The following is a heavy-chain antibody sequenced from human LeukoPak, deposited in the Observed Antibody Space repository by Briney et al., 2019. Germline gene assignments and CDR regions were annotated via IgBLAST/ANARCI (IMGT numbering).Heavy chain of an antibody. CDR3: AKEVVVVPAAIKPSHDAFDI. CDR2: IRYDGSNK. CDR1: GFTFSTHV. V-gene: IGHV3-30*02. J-gene: IGHJ3*02. D-gene: IGHD2-2*02. Sequence: GGSLRLSCEASGFTFSTHVMNWVRRAPGKGLEWVAFIRYDGSNKYYADSVKGRFTISRDNSKNTLYLQMNSLRAEDTAVYYCAKEVVVVPAAIKPSHDAFDIWGQGTMVTVSS.